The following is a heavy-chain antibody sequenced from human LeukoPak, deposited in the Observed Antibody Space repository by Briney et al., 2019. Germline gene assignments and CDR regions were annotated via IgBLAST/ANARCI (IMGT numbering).Heavy chain of an antibody. V-gene: IGHV4-39*01. CDR2: GFYSVSA. CDR1: GGSISGSSYY. J-gene: IGHJ4*02. CDR3: ARLRGAMTPVTSDFDY. Sequence: PSETLSLTCTLSGGSISGSSYYWAWIRQPPGKGLEWIGSGFYSVSAYYNPSLKSRLTIFVDTSKNQFSLDLSSVTAADTAVYYCARLRGAMTPVTSDFDYWGQGILVTVSS. D-gene: IGHD4-17*01.